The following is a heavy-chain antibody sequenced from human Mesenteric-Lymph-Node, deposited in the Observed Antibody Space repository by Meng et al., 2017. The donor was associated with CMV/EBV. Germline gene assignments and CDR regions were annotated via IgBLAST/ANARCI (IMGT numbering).Heavy chain of an antibody. CDR1: GFTFTSFG. CDR3: AREICYYVIHGPDY. Sequence: VQLVQSGPEVKKPGASVKVSCRTSGFTFTSFGFTWVRQAPGQGLEWMGCLSSYNGNTNYAQKFQDRVTMTADKSTNTAYMELRNLRSDDTAMYYCAREICYYVIHGPDYWGQGTLVTVSS. D-gene: IGHD3-10*02. CDR2: LSSYNGNT. J-gene: IGHJ4*02. V-gene: IGHV1-18*01.